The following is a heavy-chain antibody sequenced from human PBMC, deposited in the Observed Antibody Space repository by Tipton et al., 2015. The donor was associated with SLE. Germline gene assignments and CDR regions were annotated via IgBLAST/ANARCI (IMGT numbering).Heavy chain of an antibody. Sequence: PGLVKPSGTLSLTCGVSGVSISSVWWSWVRQTPGKGLEWVGEVHHSGNVNYNPSLKTRVTLSVDKSKNQVSLTVNSVTAADTAVYYCARLGYKGRYDSSTGYFDFDAMDVWGQGSTVTVSS. J-gene: IGHJ6*02. CDR2: VHHSGNV. CDR3: ARLGYKGRYDSSTGYFDFDAMDV. D-gene: IGHD3-9*01. V-gene: IGHV4-4*02. CDR1: GVSISSVW.